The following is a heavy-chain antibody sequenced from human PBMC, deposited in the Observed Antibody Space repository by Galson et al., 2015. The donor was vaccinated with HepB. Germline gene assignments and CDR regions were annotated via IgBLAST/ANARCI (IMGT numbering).Heavy chain of an antibody. CDR3: ARNVYYDTSGYYYKPGWFDP. D-gene: IGHD3-22*01. CDR2: TYYRFKWYY. CDR1: GDSVSSNSAA. V-gene: IGHV6-1*01. Sequence: CAISGDSVSSNSAAWNWIRQSPSRGLEWLGRTYYRFKWYYDYAVSVKSRITINPDISKNQFSLQLNSVTPEDTAVYYCARNVYYDTSGYYYKPGWFDPWGQGTLVTVSS. J-gene: IGHJ5*02.